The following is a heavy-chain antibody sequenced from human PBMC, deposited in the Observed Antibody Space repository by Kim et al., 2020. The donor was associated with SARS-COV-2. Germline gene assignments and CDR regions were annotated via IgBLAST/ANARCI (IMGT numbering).Heavy chain of an antibody. D-gene: IGHD3-10*01. Sequence: ASVKVSCKASGYTFTSYDINWVLQATGQGLEWMGWMNPNSGNTGYAQKFQGRVTMTRNTSISTAYMELSSLRSEDTAVYYCARGPLTMVRGEDWGQGTLVTVSS. V-gene: IGHV1-8*01. CDR3: ARGPLTMVRGED. CDR2: MNPNSGNT. J-gene: IGHJ4*02. CDR1: GYTFTSYD.